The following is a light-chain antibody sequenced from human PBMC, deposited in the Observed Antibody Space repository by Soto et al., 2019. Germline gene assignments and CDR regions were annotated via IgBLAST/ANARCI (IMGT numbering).Light chain of an antibody. Sequence: SYELTQPPSVSVAPGKTARITCGRNNIGSKSVHWSQQKPGQAPVLVIYYDSDRPSGIPERFSGSNSGNTATLTISRVEAGDEADHYCQVWNSSRDHYVFGTGTKVTVL. CDR2: YDS. V-gene: IGLV3-21*04. CDR3: QVWNSSRDHYV. CDR1: NIGSKS. J-gene: IGLJ1*01.